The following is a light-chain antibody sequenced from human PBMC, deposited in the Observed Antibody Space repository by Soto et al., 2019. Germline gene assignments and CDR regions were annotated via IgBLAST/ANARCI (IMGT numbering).Light chain of an antibody. J-gene: IGLJ1*01. V-gene: IGLV2-14*01. CDR3: SSYTDSGTLV. CDR1: NTDVGAYNY. Sequence: QSALSQPVSVSGSPGQSITISCTGTNTDVGAYNYVSWYQQHPGKAPTLMLYEVSNRPSGFSDRFSGSKSGNTASLTISGLQAEDEADYYCSSYTDSGTLVFGAGTKVTVL. CDR2: EVS.